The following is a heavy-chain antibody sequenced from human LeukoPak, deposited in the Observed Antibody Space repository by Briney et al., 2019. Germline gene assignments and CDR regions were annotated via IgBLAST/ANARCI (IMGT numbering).Heavy chain of an antibody. J-gene: IGHJ4*02. CDR2: IIPIFGTA. V-gene: IGHV1-69*13. CDR1: GGTFSSYA. D-gene: IGHD3-3*01. Sequence: SVKVSCKASGGTFSSYAISWVRQAPGQGLEWMGGIIPIFGTANYAQKFQGRVTITADESTSTAYMELSSLRSEDTAVYYCARGQAQRFLDSYYFDYWGQGTLVTVSS. CDR3: ARGQAQRFLDSYYFDY.